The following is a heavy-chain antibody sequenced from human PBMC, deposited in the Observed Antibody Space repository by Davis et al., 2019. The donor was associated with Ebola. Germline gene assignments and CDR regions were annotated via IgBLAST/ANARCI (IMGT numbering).Heavy chain of an antibody. V-gene: IGHV4-59*01. CDR1: GGSISSYH. CDR3: ARGPTRDYFDY. CDR2: IYNSGSSGST. Sequence: SETLSLTCTVSGGSISSYHWNWIRQPPGKGLEWIGYIYNSGSSGSTNYNPSLKSRVTISLDTSKKQFSLNLISVTAADTAVYSCARGPTRDYFDYWGQGTLVTVSS. J-gene: IGHJ4*02.